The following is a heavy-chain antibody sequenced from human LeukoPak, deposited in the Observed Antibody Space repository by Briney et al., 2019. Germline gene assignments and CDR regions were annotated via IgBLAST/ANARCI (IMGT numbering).Heavy chain of an antibody. Sequence: PSETLSLTCAVSDGSISSYYWSWIRQPPGKGLEWIGYIYYSGSTNYNPSLKSRVTISVDTSKNQFSLKLSSVTAADTAVYYCARARFVVVPAAYYMDVWGKGTTVTVSS. D-gene: IGHD2-2*01. J-gene: IGHJ6*03. V-gene: IGHV4-59*01. CDR3: ARARFVVVPAAYYMDV. CDR2: IYYSGST. CDR1: DGSISSYY.